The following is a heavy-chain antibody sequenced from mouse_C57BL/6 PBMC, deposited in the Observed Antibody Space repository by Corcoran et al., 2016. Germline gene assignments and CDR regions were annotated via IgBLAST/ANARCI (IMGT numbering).Heavy chain of an antibody. CDR3: AREENYYGSSPFAY. V-gene: IGHV9-3*01. CDR1: GYTFTTYG. Sequence: QIQLVQSGPELKKPGETVKISCKASGYTFTTYGMSWVKQAPGKGLKWMGWINTYSGVPTYADDFKGRFAFSLETSASTAYLQINNLKNEDTATYFCAREENYYGSSPFAYWGQGTLVTVSA. J-gene: IGHJ3*01. CDR2: INTYSGVP. D-gene: IGHD1-1*01.